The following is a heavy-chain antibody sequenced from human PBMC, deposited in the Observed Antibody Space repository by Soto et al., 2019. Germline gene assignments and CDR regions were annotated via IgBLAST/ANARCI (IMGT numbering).Heavy chain of an antibody. D-gene: IGHD2-8*02. J-gene: IGHJ4*02. V-gene: IGHV3-30*18. CDR1: GFTFSSYG. CDR3: AKAPGVLRVSYFDY. Sequence: PGGSLRLSCAASGFTFSSYGMHWVRQAPGKGLEWVAVISYDGSNKYYADSVKGRFTISRDNSKNTLYLQMNSLRAEDTAVYYCAKAPGVLRVSYFDYWGQGSQVTVSS. CDR2: ISYDGSNK.